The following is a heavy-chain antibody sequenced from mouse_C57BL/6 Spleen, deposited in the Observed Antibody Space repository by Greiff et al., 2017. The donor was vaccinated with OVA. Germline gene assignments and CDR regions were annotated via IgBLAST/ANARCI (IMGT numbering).Heavy chain of an antibody. J-gene: IGHJ3*01. D-gene: IGHD5-5*01. V-gene: IGHV5-17*01. CDR1: GFTFSDYG. CDR3: ARTDYPFAY. CDR2: ISSGSSTI. Sequence: EVKVVESGGGLVKPGGSLKLSCAASGFTFSDYGMHWVRQAPEKGLEWVAYISSGSSTIYYADTVKGRFTISRDNAKNTLFLQMTSLRSEDTAMYYCARTDYPFAYWGQGTLVTVSA.